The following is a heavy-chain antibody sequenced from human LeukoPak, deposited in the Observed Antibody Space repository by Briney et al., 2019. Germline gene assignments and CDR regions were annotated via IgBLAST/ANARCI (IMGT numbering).Heavy chain of an antibody. CDR2: IIPIFGTA. V-gene: IGHV1-69*13. Sequence: GASVKVSCKASGGTFSSYAISWVRQAPGQGLEWMGGIIPIFGTANYAQKFQGRVTITADESTSTAYMELSSLRSEDTAVYYCARDVGYDSSGYYFIWGQGTLVTVSS. CDR3: ARDVGYDSSGYYFI. D-gene: IGHD3-22*01. J-gene: IGHJ4*02. CDR1: GGTFSSYA.